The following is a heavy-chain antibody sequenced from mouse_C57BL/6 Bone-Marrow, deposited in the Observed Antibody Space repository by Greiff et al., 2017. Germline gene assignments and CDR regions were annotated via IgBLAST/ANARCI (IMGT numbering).Heavy chain of an antibody. V-gene: IGHV1-55*01. CDR3: ARPYYSNYWYFDV. D-gene: IGHD2-5*01. J-gene: IGHJ1*03. CDR2: IYPGSGST. Sequence: VQLQQPEAELVKPGASVKMSCKASGYTFTSYWITWVKQRPGQGLEWIGDIYPGSGSTNYNEKFKSKATLTVDTSSSTAYMQLSSLTSEDSAVYYCARPYYSNYWYFDVWGTGTTVTVSS. CDR1: GYTFTSYW.